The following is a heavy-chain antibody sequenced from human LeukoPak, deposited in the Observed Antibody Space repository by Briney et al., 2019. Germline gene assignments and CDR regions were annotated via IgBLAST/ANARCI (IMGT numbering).Heavy chain of an antibody. CDR2: ISYRGTA. D-gene: IGHD1-14*01. V-gene: IGHV4-39*01. J-gene: IGHJ6*03. CDR1: GASISSSNYY. CDR3: ARQPEDYYYYYYMDV. Sequence: PSETLSLTCTVSGASISSSNYYWGWIRPPPGKGMDWIGSISYRGTAYYNPSLESRVTISVDASKNQFSLDLSSVTAADTAIYYCARQPEDYYYYYYMDVWGKGATVTVSS.